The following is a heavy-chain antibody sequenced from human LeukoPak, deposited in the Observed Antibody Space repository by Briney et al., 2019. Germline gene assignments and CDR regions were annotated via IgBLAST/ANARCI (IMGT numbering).Heavy chain of an antibody. J-gene: IGHJ4*02. V-gene: IGHV4-34*01. Sequence: PSETLSLTCAVYGGSFSGYYWSWIRQPPGKGLEWIGEINHSGSTNYNPSLKSRVTISVDTSKNQFSLKLSSVTAADTAVYYCARAPGTGSSSYDSWGQGTLVTVSS. CDR2: INHSGST. D-gene: IGHD6-6*01. CDR3: ARAPGTGSSSYDS. CDR1: GGSFSGYY.